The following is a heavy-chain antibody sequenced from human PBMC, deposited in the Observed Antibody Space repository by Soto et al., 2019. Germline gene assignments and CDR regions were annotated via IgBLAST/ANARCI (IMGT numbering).Heavy chain of an antibody. CDR3: VREEASGSSGLTYHYYYNGMDV. V-gene: IGHV3-48*02. CDR2: VTTSGDTM. D-gene: IGHD3-10*01. J-gene: IGHJ6*02. CDR1: GFTFSRYN. Sequence: EVQLVESGGGLVQPGGSLRLSCVASGFTFSRYNMHWVRQAPGKGLEWVAYVTTSGDTMFYADSVEGRFAISRDVAKNTVHLKMNSLGDEDTAGFYCVREEASGSSGLTYHYYYNGMDVWGQGTTVTVSS.